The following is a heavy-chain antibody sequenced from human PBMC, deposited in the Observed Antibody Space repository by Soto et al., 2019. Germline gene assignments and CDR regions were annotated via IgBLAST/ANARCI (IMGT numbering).Heavy chain of an antibody. D-gene: IGHD2-21*02. Sequence: GSLRLSCAVSGFSFRSFSMSWVRQAAGKGLEWVSSVSASGGSTYYGDSVKGRFTISRDNSKNMLYLQMNSLRAEDTALYYCAKHGSPGVTYDAFDIWGQGTMVTVSS. V-gene: IGHV3-23*01. CDR3: AKHGSPGVTYDAFDI. J-gene: IGHJ3*02. CDR1: GFSFRSFS. CDR2: VSASGGST.